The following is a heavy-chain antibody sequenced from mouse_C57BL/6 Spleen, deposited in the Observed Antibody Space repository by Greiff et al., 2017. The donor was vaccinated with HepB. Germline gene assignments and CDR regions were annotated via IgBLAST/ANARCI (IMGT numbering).Heavy chain of an antibody. V-gene: IGHV1-69*01. J-gene: IGHJ1*03. CDR1: GYTFTSYW. Sequence: QVQLQQPGAELVMPGASVKLSCKASGYTFTSYWMHWVKQRPGQGLEWIGEIDPSDSYTNYNQKFKGKSTLTVDKSSSTAYMQLSSLTSEDSAVYYCARGGYYFHWYFDVWGTGTTVTVSS. CDR3: ARGGYYFHWYFDV. D-gene: IGHD2-3*01. CDR2: IDPSDSYT.